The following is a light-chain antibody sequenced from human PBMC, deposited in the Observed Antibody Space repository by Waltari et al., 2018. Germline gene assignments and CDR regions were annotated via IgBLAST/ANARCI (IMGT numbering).Light chain of an antibody. CDR1: QSVSSS. CDR2: GAS. CDR3: QQYSNWPLT. J-gene: IGKJ3*01. V-gene: IGKV3-15*01. Sequence: EIVLTQSPATLSLSPGERATLSCRASQSVSSSLAWYQQKPGQAPRLLIYGASSRATGIPDRFSGGGSGTDFTLTISSLEPEDFAVYYCQQYSNWPLTFGPGTKLDIK.